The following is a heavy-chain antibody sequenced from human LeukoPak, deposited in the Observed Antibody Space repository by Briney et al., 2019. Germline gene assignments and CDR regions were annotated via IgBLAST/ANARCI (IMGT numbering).Heavy chain of an antibody. J-gene: IGHJ4*02. CDR1: GGSISSSCYY. Sequence: SETLSLTCTVSGGSISSSCYYWSWIRQPPGKGLEWIGEINHSGSTNYNPSLKSRVTISVDTSKNQFSLKLSSVTAADTAVYYCARLEDDYVSYWGQGTLVTVSS. CDR3: ARLEDDYVSY. D-gene: IGHD4-17*01. V-gene: IGHV4-39*07. CDR2: INHSGST.